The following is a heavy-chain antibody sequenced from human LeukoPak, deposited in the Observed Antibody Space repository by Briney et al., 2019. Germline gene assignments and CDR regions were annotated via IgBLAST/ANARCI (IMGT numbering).Heavy chain of an antibody. D-gene: IGHD1-26*01. Sequence: SGGSLRLSCAASGFTFSSYGMHWVRQAPGKGLEWVAVISYDGSNKYYADSVKGRFTISRDNSKNTLYLQMNSLRAEDTAVYYCAKASAKWELAVWGQGTLVTVSS. CDR3: AKASAKWELAV. CDR1: GFTFSSYG. CDR2: ISYDGSNK. V-gene: IGHV3-30*18. J-gene: IGHJ4*02.